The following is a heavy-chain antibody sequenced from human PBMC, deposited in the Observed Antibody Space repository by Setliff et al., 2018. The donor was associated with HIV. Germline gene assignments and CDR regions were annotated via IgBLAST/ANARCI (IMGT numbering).Heavy chain of an antibody. CDR2: VNSDGSSK. Sequence: GGSLRLSCAASGFTFRDYWMHWVRQVPGKGLMWVSRVNSDGSSKTYADSVKDRFTISRDNAKNTLYLQMNSLRAEDTAVYYCAREGSGWYSSDYWGQGTLVTVSS. CDR3: AREGSGWYSSDY. J-gene: IGHJ4*02. D-gene: IGHD6-19*01. V-gene: IGHV3-74*01. CDR1: GFTFRDYW.